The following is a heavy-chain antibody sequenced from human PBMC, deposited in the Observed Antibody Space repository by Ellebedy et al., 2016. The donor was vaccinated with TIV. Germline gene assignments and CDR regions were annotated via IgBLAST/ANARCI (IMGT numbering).Heavy chain of an antibody. V-gene: IGHV3-30-3*01. CDR2: ISYDGSNK. D-gene: IGHD1-26*01. Sequence: GESLKISCAASGFTFSSYAMHWVRQAPGKGLEWVAVISYDGSNKYYADSVKGRFTISRDSSKNTLYLQMNSLRAEDTAVYYCARGWWDGDYGDYWGQGTLVTVSS. CDR3: ARGWWDGDYGDY. J-gene: IGHJ4*02. CDR1: GFTFSSYA.